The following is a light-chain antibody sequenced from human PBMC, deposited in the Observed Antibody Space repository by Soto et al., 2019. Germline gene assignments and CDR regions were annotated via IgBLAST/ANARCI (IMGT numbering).Light chain of an antibody. Sequence: IQITQVSFNLASSGGGQITITCRARPGFCRRVAWYQQKPGKAPKLLIYDASSLESGVPSRFSGSGSGTEFTLTISSLQPDDFATYYCQQYNSYPWTFGQGTKVEIK. CDR3: QQYNSYPWT. CDR2: DAS. V-gene: IGKV1-5*01. CDR1: PGFCRR. J-gene: IGKJ1*01.